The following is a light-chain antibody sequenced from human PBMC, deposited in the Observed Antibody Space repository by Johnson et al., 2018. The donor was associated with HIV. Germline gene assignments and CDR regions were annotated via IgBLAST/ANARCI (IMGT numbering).Light chain of an antibody. J-gene: IGLJ1*01. Sequence: QSVLTQPPSVSAAPGQKVTISCSGSSSNIGSHYVSWYQQVPGTAPRLVIYDTIKRHSGIPDRFSGSKSGTSATLGITGLQTGDEADYYCGTWDRSLRAGEFSGPGTKVTVL. CDR3: GTWDRSLRAGEF. CDR1: SSNIGSHY. V-gene: IGLV1-51*01. CDR2: DTI.